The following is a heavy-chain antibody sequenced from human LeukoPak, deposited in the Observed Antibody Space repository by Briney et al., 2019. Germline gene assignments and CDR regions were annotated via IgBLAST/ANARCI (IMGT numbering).Heavy chain of an antibody. J-gene: IGHJ6*03. CDR1: GFTFSSYW. Sequence: GSLRLSCAASGFTFSSYWMSWVRQAPGKGLEWVANIKQDGSEKYYVDSVKGRFTISRDNAKNSLYLQMNSLRAEDTAVYYCAGVGYCSGGSCYAEDYYYYMDVWGKGTTVTVSS. V-gene: IGHV3-7*01. CDR2: IKQDGSEK. CDR3: AGVGYCSGGSCYAEDYYYYMDV. D-gene: IGHD2-15*01.